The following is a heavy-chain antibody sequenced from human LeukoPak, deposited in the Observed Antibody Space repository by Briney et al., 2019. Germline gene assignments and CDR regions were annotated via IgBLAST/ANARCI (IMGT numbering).Heavy chain of an antibody. V-gene: IGHV3-53*01. CDR1: GFTFTTYS. CDR2: IYSGGST. D-gene: IGHD3-22*01. CDR3: AREGYYDSSGQD. Sequence: GGSLRLSCAASGFTFTTYSMNWVRQAPGKGLEWVSVIYSGGSTNYADSVKGRFTISRDNSKNTLYLQMNSLRAEDTAVYYCAREGYYDSSGQDWGQGTLVTVPS. J-gene: IGHJ4*02.